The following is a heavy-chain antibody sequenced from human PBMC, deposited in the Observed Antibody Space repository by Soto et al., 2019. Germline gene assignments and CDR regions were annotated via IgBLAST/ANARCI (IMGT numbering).Heavy chain of an antibody. CDR3: ARWSYLDY. CDR2: ISGSDGKT. CDR1: GFSFGSYA. Sequence: GGSLSLSCAASGFSFGSYALSWVRQAPGKGLEWVSTISGSDGKTFYADSVKGRFSISRDTSQSTLYLQMNSLRADDTAIYYCARWSYLDYWGQGTRVTVSS. J-gene: IGHJ4*02. V-gene: IGHV3-23*01. D-gene: IGHD3-3*01.